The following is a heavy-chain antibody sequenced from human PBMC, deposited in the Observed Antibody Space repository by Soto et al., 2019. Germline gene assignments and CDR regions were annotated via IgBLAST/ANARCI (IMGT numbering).Heavy chain of an antibody. Sequence: EIVSLTCAVSVWSFSGYYLSWIRQPPGKGLEGIGEINHSGITNDNPSLTSRVTISVDTSKNHFSLKLSSVTAADTAVYFCARGRDVLRFLEWLSRHNWFDPWGQGTLVTVS. J-gene: IGHJ5*02. V-gene: IGHV4-34*01. CDR1: VWSFSGYY. D-gene: IGHD3-3*01. CDR2: INHSGIT. CDR3: ARGRDVLRFLEWLSRHNWFDP.